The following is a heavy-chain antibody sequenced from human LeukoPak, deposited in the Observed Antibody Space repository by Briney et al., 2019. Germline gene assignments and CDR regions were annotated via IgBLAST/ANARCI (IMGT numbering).Heavy chain of an antibody. CDR1: GGSISSSSYY. D-gene: IGHD1-26*01. Sequence: PSETLSLTCTVSGGSISSSSYYWGWIRQPPGKGLEWIGSIYYSGSTYYNPSLKSRVTISVDTSKNQFSLKLSSVTAADTAVYYCARRWEPTYDAFDIWGQGTMVTVSS. CDR3: ARRWEPTYDAFDI. CDR2: IYYSGST. V-gene: IGHV4-39*01. J-gene: IGHJ3*02.